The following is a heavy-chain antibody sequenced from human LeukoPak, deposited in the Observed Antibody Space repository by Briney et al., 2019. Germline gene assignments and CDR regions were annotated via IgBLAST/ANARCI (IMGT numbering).Heavy chain of an antibody. V-gene: IGHV3-21*01. D-gene: IGHD2-2*01. Sequence: GGSLRLSCAGSGFALKSYSLSWVRQAPGKGLEWVSSISSTSAYIYYADSVKGRFTISRENTLYLQMNSLRAEDTAVYYCAKDRCSSTSCYHFDYWGQGTLVTVSS. CDR2: ISSTSAYI. CDR1: GFALKSYS. J-gene: IGHJ4*02. CDR3: AKDRCSSTSCYHFDY.